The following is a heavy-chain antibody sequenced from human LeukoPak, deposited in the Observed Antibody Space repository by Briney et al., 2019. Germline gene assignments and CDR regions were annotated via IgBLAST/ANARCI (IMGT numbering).Heavy chain of an antibody. V-gene: IGHV3-30*03. Sequence: PGGSLRLSCAASGFTFSSYGMHWVRQAPGKGLEWVAVISYDGSNKYYADSVKGRFTISRDNSKNTLYLQMNSLRAEDTAVYYCARDFDQYYYDSSGFWGVDYWGQGTLVTVSS. CDR3: ARDFDQYYYDSSGFWGVDY. CDR1: GFTFSSYG. J-gene: IGHJ4*02. CDR2: ISYDGSNK. D-gene: IGHD3-22*01.